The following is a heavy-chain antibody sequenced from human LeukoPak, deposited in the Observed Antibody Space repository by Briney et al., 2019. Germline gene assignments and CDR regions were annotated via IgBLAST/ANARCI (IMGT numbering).Heavy chain of an antibody. CDR1: GYTFTGYY. V-gene: IGHV1-2*02. Sequence: ASVKVSCKASGYTFTGYYMHWVRQAPGQGLEWMGWINPNSGGTNYAQKFQGRVTMTRDTSISTAYMELNSLRAEDTAVYYCAKYPKDPQSDYGDYVGSETDYYFDYWGQGTLVTVSS. D-gene: IGHD4-17*01. CDR3: AKYPKDPQSDYGDYVGSETDYYFDY. CDR2: INPNSGGT. J-gene: IGHJ4*02.